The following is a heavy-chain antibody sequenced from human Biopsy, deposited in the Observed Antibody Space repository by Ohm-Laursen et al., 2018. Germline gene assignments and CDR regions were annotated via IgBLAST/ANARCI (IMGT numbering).Heavy chain of an antibody. CDR3: ARAYGNGFYRDAFDL. D-gene: IGHD6-19*01. V-gene: IGHV3-9*01. Sequence: SSLRLSCAASGFPFDDYAMHWVRQVPGKGLEWVAGIHWNSGVIDYVDSVKGRFTISRDNAKNSLYLQLNSLRTEDTAFYYCARAYGNGFYRDAFDLWGQGIVVSVS. CDR2: IHWNSGVI. CDR1: GFPFDDYA. J-gene: IGHJ3*01.